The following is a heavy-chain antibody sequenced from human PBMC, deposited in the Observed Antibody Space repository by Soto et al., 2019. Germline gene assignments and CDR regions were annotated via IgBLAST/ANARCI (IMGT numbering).Heavy chain of an antibody. J-gene: IGHJ3*02. CDR2: INPNSGGT. CDR3: ARALPLHLGELSSHDAFDI. CDR1: GYTFTGYY. Sequence: ASVKVSCKASGYTFTGYYMHWVRQAPGQGLEWMGWINPNSGGTNYAQKFQGWVTMTRDTSISTAYMELSRLRSDDTAVYYCARALPLHLGELSSHDAFDIWGQGTMVTVSS. D-gene: IGHD3-16*02. V-gene: IGHV1-2*04.